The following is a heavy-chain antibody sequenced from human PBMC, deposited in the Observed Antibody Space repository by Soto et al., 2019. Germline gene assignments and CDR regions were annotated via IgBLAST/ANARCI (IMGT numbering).Heavy chain of an antibody. V-gene: IGHV1-8*01. CDR2: MNPNSGNT. D-gene: IGHD3-22*01. CDR3: ARSSRITMIVVVPQVRWRWFDP. CDR1: GYTFTSYD. J-gene: IGHJ5*02. Sequence: ASVKVSCKASGYTFTSYDINWVRQATGQGLEWMGWMNPNSGNTGYAQKFQGRVTMTRNTSISTAYMELSSLRSEDTAVYYCARSSRITMIVVVPQVRWRWFDPWG.